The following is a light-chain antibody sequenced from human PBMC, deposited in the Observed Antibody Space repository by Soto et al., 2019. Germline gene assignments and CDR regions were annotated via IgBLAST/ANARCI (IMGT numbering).Light chain of an antibody. J-gene: IGLJ2*01. CDR2: VNT. Sequence: QSVLTQPPSVSGAPGQRVTISCTGNSSNIGAGSDVHWYQQLPGTAPKLLIYVNTIRASGVPDRFSGSKSGTSASLAITGLRAEDEADYYCQSYDRSLSGSVFGGGTKLTVL. CDR3: QSYDRSLSGSV. V-gene: IGLV1-40*01. CDR1: SSNIGAGSD.